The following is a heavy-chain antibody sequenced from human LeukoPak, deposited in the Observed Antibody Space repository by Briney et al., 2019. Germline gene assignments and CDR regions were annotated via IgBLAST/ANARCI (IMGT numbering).Heavy chain of an antibody. Sequence: GGSLRLSCSTSGFTFSNHFMHWVRKAPGKGLEYVSSIGPNGASTLYADSVKGRFTISRDNSKNALCLQLTSLRLEDTALYYCVKDLTGTWSFDYWGQGTLVTVSS. D-gene: IGHD3-9*01. V-gene: IGHV3-64D*06. CDR2: IGPNGAST. J-gene: IGHJ4*02. CDR3: VKDLTGTWSFDY. CDR1: GFTFSNHF.